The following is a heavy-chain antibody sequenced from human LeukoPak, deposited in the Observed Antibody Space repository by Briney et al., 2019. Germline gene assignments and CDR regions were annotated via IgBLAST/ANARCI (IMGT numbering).Heavy chain of an antibody. Sequence: GASVKVSCKASGDTFTSYYIHWVRQAPGQGREGRGVINRSGGNTFYTQKFQGRVTMTTDKSTSTVYMELSSLRSEDTAVYYCAREIAATGNFDYWGQGTLVTVSS. V-gene: IGHV1-46*01. D-gene: IGHD6-13*01. CDR1: GDTFTSYY. J-gene: IGHJ4*02. CDR2: INRSGGNT. CDR3: AREIAATGNFDY.